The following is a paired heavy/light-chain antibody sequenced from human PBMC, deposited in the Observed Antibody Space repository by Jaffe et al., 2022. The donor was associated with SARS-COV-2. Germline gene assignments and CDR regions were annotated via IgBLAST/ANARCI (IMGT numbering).Heavy chain of an antibody. CDR2: IYHSGRT. CDR1: GGSISSSNW. CDR3: ARDLYYDSNGYYARFDALDI. D-gene: IGHD3-22*01. J-gene: IGHJ3*02. Sequence: QVQLQESGPGLVKPSGTLSLTCAVSGGSISSSNWWSWVRQPPGKGLEWIGEIYHSGRTSYNPSLKSRVTMSVDKSKNHLSLKLSSVTAADTAVYYCARDLYYDSNGYYARFDALDIWGQGTMVTVSS. V-gene: IGHV4-4*02.
Light chain of an antibody. Sequence: QSALTQPASVSGSPGQSITISCTGTSSDVGGYNYVSWYQQHPGKAPKLMIYEVSNRPSGVSSRFSGSKSGNTASLTISGLQAEDEADYYCSSYTSSSTLGVFGGGTKLTVL. CDR2: EVS. CDR3: SSYTSSSTLGV. V-gene: IGLV2-14*01. J-gene: IGLJ2*01. CDR1: SSDVGGYNY.